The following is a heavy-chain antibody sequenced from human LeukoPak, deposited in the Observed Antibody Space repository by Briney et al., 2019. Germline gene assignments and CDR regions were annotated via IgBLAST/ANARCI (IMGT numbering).Heavy chain of an antibody. V-gene: IGHV1-24*01. J-gene: IGHJ4*02. CDR3: ATGRLGELSLDY. D-gene: IGHD3-16*02. CDR2: FDPEDGET. Sequence: ASVKVSCKVSGYTLTELSMHWVRQAPGKGLEWMGGFDPEDGETIYTQKFQGRVTMTEDASTDTAYMELSSLRSEDTAVYYCATGRLGELSLDYWGQGTLVTVSS. CDR1: GYTLTELS.